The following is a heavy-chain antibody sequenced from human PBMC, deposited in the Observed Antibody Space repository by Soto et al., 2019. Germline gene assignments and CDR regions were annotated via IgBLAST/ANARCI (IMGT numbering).Heavy chain of an antibody. CDR1: GYTFTNYR. Sequence: ASVKVSCKASGYTFTNYRMHWVRQAPGQGLEWMGVINPSDGSTTYPQRFQGRVTMTRDTSTSTVYMELSSLTSEDTAVYHCGRAKVWHIHNQGARETLVTVP. J-gene: IGHJ4*02. CDR3: GRAKVWHIHNQ. V-gene: IGHV1-46*01. CDR2: INPSDGST. D-gene: IGHD1-20*01.